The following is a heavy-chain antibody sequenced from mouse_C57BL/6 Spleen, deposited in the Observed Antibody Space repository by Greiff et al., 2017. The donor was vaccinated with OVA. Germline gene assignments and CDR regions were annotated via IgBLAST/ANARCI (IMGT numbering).Heavy chain of an antibody. J-gene: IGHJ2*01. CDR1: GYTFTDYN. Sequence: VQLKESGPELVKPGASVKMSCKASGYTFTDYNMHWVKQSHGKSLEWIGYINPNNGGTSYNQKFKGKATLTVNKSSSTAYMELRSLTSEDSAVYYCARSRLGVFDYGGQGTTLTVSS. V-gene: IGHV1-22*01. D-gene: IGHD4-1*01. CDR2: INPNNGGT. CDR3: ARSRLGVFDY.